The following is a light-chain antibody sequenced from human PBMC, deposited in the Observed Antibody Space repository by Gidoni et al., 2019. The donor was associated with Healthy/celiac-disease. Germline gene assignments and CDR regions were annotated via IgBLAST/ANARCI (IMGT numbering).Light chain of an antibody. V-gene: IGLV2-14*01. Sequence: QSALTQPASVSGSPGPSITISCTGTSSDVGGYNYVSWYQQHPGKAPKIMIYEVSNRPSGVSNRCSGSKSGNTASLTISGLQAEDEADYYCSSYTSSSTLVFGGGTKLTVL. CDR2: EVS. CDR3: SSYTSSSTLV. J-gene: IGLJ2*01. CDR1: SSDVGGYNY.